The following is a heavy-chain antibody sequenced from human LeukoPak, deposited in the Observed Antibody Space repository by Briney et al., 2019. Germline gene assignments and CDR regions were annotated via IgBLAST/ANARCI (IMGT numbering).Heavy chain of an antibody. CDR1: GGSISSYY. CDR2: IYTSGST. D-gene: IGHD3-22*01. J-gene: IGHJ4*02. CDR3: ARERREYYYDSSGYYFFC. Sequence: PSETLSLTCTVSGGSISSYYWSWIRQPAGKGLEWIGRIYTSGSTNYNPSLKSRVTMSVDTSKNQFSLKLSSVTAADTAVYYCARERREYYYDSSGYYFFCWDQGTLVTV. V-gene: IGHV4-4*07.